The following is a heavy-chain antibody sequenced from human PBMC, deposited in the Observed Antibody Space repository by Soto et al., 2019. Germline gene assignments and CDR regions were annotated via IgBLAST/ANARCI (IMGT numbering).Heavy chain of an antibody. CDR2: ISSSGSTI. V-gene: IGHV3-48*03. J-gene: IGHJ6*02. D-gene: IGHD2-15*01. CDR3: ARALGYCSGGSCYGYYYYGMDV. Sequence: PGGSLRLSCAASGFTFSSYEMNWVRQAPGKGLERVSYISSSGSTIYYADSVKGRFTISRDNAKNSLYLQMNSLRAEDTAVYYCARALGYCSGGSCYGYYYYGMDVWGQGTTVTSP. CDR1: GFTFSSYE.